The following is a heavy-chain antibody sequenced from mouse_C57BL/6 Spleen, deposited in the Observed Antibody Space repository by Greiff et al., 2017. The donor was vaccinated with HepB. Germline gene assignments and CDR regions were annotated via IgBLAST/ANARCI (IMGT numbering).Heavy chain of an antibody. CDR1: GFTFSDYG. CDR2: ISSGSSTI. CDR3: ASRTTVVAPYWYFDV. V-gene: IGHV5-17*01. D-gene: IGHD1-1*01. Sequence: EVMLVESGGGLVKPGGSLKLSCAASGFTFSDYGMHWVLQAPEKGLEWVAYISSGSSTIYYADTVKGRFTISRDNAKNTLFLQMTSLRSEDTAMYYCASRTTVVAPYWYFDVWGTGTTVTVSS. J-gene: IGHJ1*03.